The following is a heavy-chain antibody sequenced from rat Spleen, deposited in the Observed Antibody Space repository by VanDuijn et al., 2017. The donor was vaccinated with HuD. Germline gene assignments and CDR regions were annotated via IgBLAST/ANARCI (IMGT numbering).Heavy chain of an antibody. CDR3: ARRFDFDY. J-gene: IGHJ2*01. Sequence: EVQLVESGGGLVQPGRSLKLSCVASGFTFNNYWMTWIRQAPGKGLEWVASITNTGGSTYYPDSMKGRFTISRDNAESTLYLQMNSLRSEDTATYYCARRFDFDYWGQGVMVTVSS. CDR1: GFTFNNYW. D-gene: IGHD4-3*01. CDR2: ITNTGGST. V-gene: IGHV5-31*01.